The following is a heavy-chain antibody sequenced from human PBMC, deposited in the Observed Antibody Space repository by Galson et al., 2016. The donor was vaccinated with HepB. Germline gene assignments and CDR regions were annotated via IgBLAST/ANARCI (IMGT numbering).Heavy chain of an antibody. CDR2: IDSGSTTI. J-gene: IGHJ4*02. D-gene: IGHD5-18*01. CDR3: VRESPGVSSYGSVDY. Sequence: SLRLSCATSGFTFSGYNMNWVRQAPGRRLEWVSYIDSGSTTIFYADSVKGRFTISRDNAKNSLYLQMNNLRAEDTALYYCVRESPGVSSYGSVDYWGQGTLATVSS. V-gene: IGHV3-48*03. CDR1: GFTFSGYN.